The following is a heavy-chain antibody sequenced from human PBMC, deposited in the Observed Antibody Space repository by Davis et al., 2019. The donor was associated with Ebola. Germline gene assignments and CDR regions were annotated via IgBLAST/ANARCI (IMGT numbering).Heavy chain of an antibody. V-gene: IGHV3-21*04. Sequence: GGSLRLSCAASGFTFSSYSMNWVRQAPGRGLDWVSTINWNGNFIDYADSVKGRFTISRDNAKNSLYLQMNSLRAEDTAIYYCVRFFFDLWGQGALVTVSS. CDR1: GFTFSSYS. CDR3: VRFFFDL. CDR2: INWNGNFI. J-gene: IGHJ4*02.